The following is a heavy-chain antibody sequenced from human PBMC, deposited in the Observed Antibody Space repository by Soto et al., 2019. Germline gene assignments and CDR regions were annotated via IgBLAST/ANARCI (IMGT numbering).Heavy chain of an antibody. V-gene: IGHV4-34*01. Sequence: QVQLQQWGAGLLKPSETLSLTCAVYGGSFSGYYWSWIRQPPGKGLEWIGEINHSGRTNYNPSLKSRVTISVDTSKNQFSLKLSSVTAADTAVYYCARGGIAAADPLAVITWGQGTLVTVSS. CDR3: ARGGIAAADPLAVIT. CDR1: GGSFSGYY. CDR2: INHSGRT. J-gene: IGHJ4*02. D-gene: IGHD6-13*01.